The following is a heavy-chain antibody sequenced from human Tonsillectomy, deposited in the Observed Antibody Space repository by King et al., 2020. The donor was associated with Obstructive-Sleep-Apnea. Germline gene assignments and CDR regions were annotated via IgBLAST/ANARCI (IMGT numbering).Heavy chain of an antibody. V-gene: IGHV4-59*08. J-gene: IGHJ5*02. Sequence: QLQESGPGLVKPSETLSLTCTVSGGSISSYYWSWIRQPPGKGLEWIGYIYYSGSTNYNPSLKSRVTISVDTSKNQFSLKLSSVTAADTAVYYCAGTESIAAPGWGPSVYNWFDPWGQGTLVTVSS. CDR3: AGTESIAAPGWGPSVYNWFDP. CDR1: GGSISSYY. D-gene: IGHD6-6*01. CDR2: IYYSGST.